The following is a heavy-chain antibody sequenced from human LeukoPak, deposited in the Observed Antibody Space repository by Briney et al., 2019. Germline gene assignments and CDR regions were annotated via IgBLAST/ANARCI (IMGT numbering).Heavy chain of an antibody. CDR2: IQYDEGDK. J-gene: IGHJ4*02. CDR3: AREGGIIVAGKFDS. Sequence: GGSLRLSCAASGLTFSTSGMHWVRQAPGKGLEWVAFIQYDEGDKYYADSVRGRLTISRDNSKNTLYLQMNSLRAEDTAVYYDAREGGIIVAGKFDSWGQGTLVTVSS. D-gene: IGHD5-12*01. V-gene: IGHV3-30*02. CDR1: GLTFSTSG.